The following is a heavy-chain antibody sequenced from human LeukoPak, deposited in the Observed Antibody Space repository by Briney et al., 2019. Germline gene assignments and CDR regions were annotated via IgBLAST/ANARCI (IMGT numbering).Heavy chain of an antibody. J-gene: IGHJ4*02. CDR2: IYYSGST. CDR3: AREGCSGGSCFFDY. D-gene: IGHD2-15*01. Sequence: PSETLSLTCTVSGGSISSYYWSWIRQPPGKGLEWIGYIYYSGSTNYNPSLKSRVTISVDTSKNQFSLKLRSVTAADTAVYYCAREGCSGGSCFFDYWGQGTLVTVSS. CDR1: GGSISSYY. V-gene: IGHV4-59*01.